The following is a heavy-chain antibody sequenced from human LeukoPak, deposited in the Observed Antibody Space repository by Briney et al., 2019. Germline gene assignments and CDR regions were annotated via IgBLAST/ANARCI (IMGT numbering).Heavy chain of an antibody. CDR1: GGSFNDYY. J-gene: IGHJ4*02. CDR2: INRSGSA. Sequence: SETLSLTCALYGGSFNDYYWSWIRQPPGRGLEWFGEINRSGSASYNPSLKSRVTISVDTSKNQFSLVLTSVTAADTAVYYCARGAPPQNWGQGALVTVSS. CDR3: ARGAPPQN. V-gene: IGHV4-34*01.